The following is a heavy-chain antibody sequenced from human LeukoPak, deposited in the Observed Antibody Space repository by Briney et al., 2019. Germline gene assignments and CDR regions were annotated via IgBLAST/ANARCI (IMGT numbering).Heavy chain of an antibody. CDR2: ISYDGSNK. CDR1: GFTFSSYG. J-gene: IGHJ5*02. V-gene: IGHV3-30*18. D-gene: IGHD6-13*01. Sequence: PGGSLRLSCAASGFTFSSYGMHWVRQAPGKGLEWVAVISYDGSNKYYADSVKGRFTISRDNSKNTLYLQMNCLRAEDTAVYYCAKDASSDSSWVFDPWGQGTVVTVSS. CDR3: AKDASSDSSWVFDP.